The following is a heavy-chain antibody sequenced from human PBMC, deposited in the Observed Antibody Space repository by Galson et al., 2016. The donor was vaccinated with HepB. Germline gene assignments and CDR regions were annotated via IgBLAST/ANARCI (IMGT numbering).Heavy chain of an antibody. CDR2: IWNDGSYK. D-gene: IGHD6-19*01. CDR3: AREGAQMAVAGTAFDY. CDR1: GFTLSGYG. Sequence: SLRLSCAASGFTLSGYGMHWVRQAPGKGLEWVALIWNDGSYKNYADSVKGRFTISRDNSKNTLYLQLNSLRAEDTAVYYCAREGAQMAVAGTAFDYWGQGTLVTVSS. J-gene: IGHJ4*02. V-gene: IGHV3-33*01.